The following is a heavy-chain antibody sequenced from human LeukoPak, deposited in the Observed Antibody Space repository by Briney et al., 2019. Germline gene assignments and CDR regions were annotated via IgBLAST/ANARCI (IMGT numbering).Heavy chain of an antibody. CDR1: GYSFTSYW. Sequence: GESLKISCKGSGYSFTSYWIGWVRQMPGKGVEWMGIIYPGDSDTRYSPSFQGQVTISADKSISTAYLQWSSLKASDTAMYYCARHPHDSSGYYDYWGQGTLVTVSS. CDR2: IYPGDSDT. D-gene: IGHD3-22*01. J-gene: IGHJ4*02. CDR3: ARHPHDSSGYYDY. V-gene: IGHV5-51*01.